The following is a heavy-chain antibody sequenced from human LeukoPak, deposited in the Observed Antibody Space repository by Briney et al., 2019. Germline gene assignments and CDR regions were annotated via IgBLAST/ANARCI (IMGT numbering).Heavy chain of an antibody. Sequence: GGSLRLSCAASGFTFSSYAMHWVRQAPGKGLEWVAVISYDGSNKYYADSVKGRFTISRDNSKNMLYLQMNSLRAEDTAVYYCARNYYGSGSYYTPGYWGQGTLVTVSS. CDR1: GFTFSSYA. D-gene: IGHD3-10*01. J-gene: IGHJ4*02. CDR3: ARNYYGSGSYYTPGY. V-gene: IGHV3-30*04. CDR2: ISYDGSNK.